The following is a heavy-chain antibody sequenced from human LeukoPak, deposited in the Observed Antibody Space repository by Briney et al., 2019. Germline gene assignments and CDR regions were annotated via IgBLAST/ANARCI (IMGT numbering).Heavy chain of an antibody. J-gene: IGHJ3*02. D-gene: IGHD3-3*01. CDR1: GYSFSSYW. V-gene: IGHV5-51*01. CDR3: ARREGNYDIWSGYHRDAFDI. CDR2: IFPGGSDT. Sequence: GESLKISCKGSGYSFSSYWIAWVRQVPGKGLEWMGIIFPGGSDTRYGPSFQDQVTISVDKSINTAYLQWSSLKASDTAMYYCARREGNYDIWSGYHRDAFDIWGQGTMITVSS.